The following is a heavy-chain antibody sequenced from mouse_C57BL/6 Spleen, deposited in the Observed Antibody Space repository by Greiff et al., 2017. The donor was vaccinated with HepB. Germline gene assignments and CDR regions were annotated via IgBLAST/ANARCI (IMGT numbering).Heavy chain of an antibody. CDR2: IDPSDSET. D-gene: IGHD2-4*01. V-gene: IGHV1-52*01. CDR3: AFYYDYDYAMDY. J-gene: IGHJ4*01. CDR1: GYTFTSYW. Sequence: QVQLQQPGAELVRPGSSVKLSCKASGYTFTSYWMHWVKQRPIQGLEWIVNIDPSDSETHYNQKFKDKATLTVDKSSSTAYMQLSSLTSEDSAVYYCAFYYDYDYAMDYWGQGTSVTVSS.